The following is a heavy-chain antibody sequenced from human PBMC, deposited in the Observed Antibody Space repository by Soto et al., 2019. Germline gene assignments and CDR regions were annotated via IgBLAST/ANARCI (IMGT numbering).Heavy chain of an antibody. CDR2: IYPGDSDT. D-gene: IGHD5-12*01. V-gene: IGHV5-51*01. CDR3: ARLKSRHAYSGYPFPPYYYYYCMDV. CDR1: GYSFTSYW. J-gene: IGHJ6*02. Sequence: RGESQKISCKGSGYSFTSYWIGWVRQMPGKGLEWMGIIYPGDSDTRYSPSFQGQVTISADKSISTAYLQWTGLQPSVSAMYYCARLKSRHAYSGYPFPPYYYYYCMDVWGQVTTVTVSS.